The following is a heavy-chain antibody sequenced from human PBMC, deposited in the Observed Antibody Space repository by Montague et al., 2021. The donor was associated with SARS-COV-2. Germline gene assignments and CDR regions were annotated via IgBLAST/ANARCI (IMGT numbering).Heavy chain of an antibody. J-gene: IGHJ3*02. V-gene: IGHV4-39*02. CDR3: ARRGRKLLPVATTIGGFDI. CDR1: GGSISSSSYY. CDR2: IFYSGIT. Sequence: SETLSLTCTVSGGSISSSSYYWGWIRQPPGKGLEWIGSIFYSGITYYNPSLKSRVTISVDTSKNHFSLKLSSVTAADTAVYYCARRGRKLLPVATTIGGFDIWGQGTMVTVSS. D-gene: IGHD5-12*01.